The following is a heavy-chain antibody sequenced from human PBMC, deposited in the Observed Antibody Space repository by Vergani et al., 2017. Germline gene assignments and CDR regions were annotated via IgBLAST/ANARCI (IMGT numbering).Heavy chain of an antibody. V-gene: IGHV4-61*10. CDR1: GGSVSSGSYY. J-gene: IGHJ4*02. Sequence: QVQLQESGPGLVKPSETLSLTCTVSGGSVSSGSYYWSWIRQPAGKGLEWIGYIYYSGSTNYNPSLESRGTISVDTSKNQFSLKLSSVTAADPAVYYCARDSHYYGSGSDYWGQGTLVTVSS. D-gene: IGHD3-10*01. CDR3: ARDSHYYGSGSDY. CDR2: IYYSGST.